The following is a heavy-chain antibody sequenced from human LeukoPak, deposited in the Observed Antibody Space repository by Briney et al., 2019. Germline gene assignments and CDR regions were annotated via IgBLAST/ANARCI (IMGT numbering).Heavy chain of an antibody. Sequence: PGGSLRLSCAASGFTFSSYAMHWVRQAPGKGLEWVAVISYDGSNKYYADSVKGRSTISRDNSKNTLYLQMNSLRSEDTAVYYCAKGSCSSTTCLKTDWGQGTPVTVSS. CDR1: GFTFSSYA. CDR3: AKGSCSSTTCLKTD. CDR2: ISYDGSNK. J-gene: IGHJ4*02. V-gene: IGHV3-30*04. D-gene: IGHD2-2*01.